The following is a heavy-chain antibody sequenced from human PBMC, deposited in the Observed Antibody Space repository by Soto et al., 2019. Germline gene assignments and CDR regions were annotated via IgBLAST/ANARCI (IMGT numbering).Heavy chain of an antibody. CDR3: TTGPNLRPLAAFDI. CDR1: GFTFTNAW. CDR2: IKSKSDGGTI. V-gene: IGHV3-15*01. J-gene: IGHJ3*02. Sequence: SCAASGFTFTNAWMTWVRQGPGKGLEWVGRIKSKSDGGTIDYAAPVKGRFTISRDDSKNTLYLQMNSLKTEDTAVYYCTTGPNLRPLAAFDIWGQGTVVTVS.